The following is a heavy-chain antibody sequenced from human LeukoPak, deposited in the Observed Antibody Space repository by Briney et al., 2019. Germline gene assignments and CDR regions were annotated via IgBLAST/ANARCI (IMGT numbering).Heavy chain of an antibody. D-gene: IGHD3-22*01. CDR2: IIPIFGTA. CDR1: GGTFSSYA. Sequence: GASVKVSCKASGGTFSSYAISWVRQAPGQGLEWMGGIIPIFGTANYAQKFQGRVTITADESTSTAYMELSSLRSEDTAVYYCARGGPEDITMIVVVPGDHAFDIWGQGTMVTVSS. CDR3: ARGGPEDITMIVVVPGDHAFDI. V-gene: IGHV1-69*13. J-gene: IGHJ3*02.